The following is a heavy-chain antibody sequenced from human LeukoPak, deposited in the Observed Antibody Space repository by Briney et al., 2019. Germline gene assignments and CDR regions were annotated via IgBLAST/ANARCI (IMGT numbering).Heavy chain of an antibody. V-gene: IGHV3-21*01. CDR3: TRARADYLFDH. CDR1: GFVFTDYR. J-gene: IGHJ4*02. Sequence: GGSLRLSCVVSGFVFTDYRMNWVRQAPGKGLEWVSSISSSGNHIDYADSVKGRFTISRDKAKNSLYLQMDRLSAEDTAVYYCTRARADYLFDHWGQGTLVTVSS. CDR2: ISSSGNHI. D-gene: IGHD4-11*01.